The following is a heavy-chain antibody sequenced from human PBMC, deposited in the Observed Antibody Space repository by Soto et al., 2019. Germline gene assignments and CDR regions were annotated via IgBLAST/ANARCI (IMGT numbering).Heavy chain of an antibody. Sequence: EVQLLESGGGLVQPGGSLRLSCAASGFTFSSYAMSWVRQAPGKGLEWVSAISGSGGSTYYADSVKGRFTISRDNSKNTLYLQMNSLRTEDTAVYYCAKVGISRMVRGVPYGMDVWGQGTTVTVSS. CDR3: AKVGISRMVRGVPYGMDV. V-gene: IGHV3-23*01. CDR2: ISGSGGST. CDR1: GFTFSSYA. J-gene: IGHJ6*02. D-gene: IGHD3-10*01.